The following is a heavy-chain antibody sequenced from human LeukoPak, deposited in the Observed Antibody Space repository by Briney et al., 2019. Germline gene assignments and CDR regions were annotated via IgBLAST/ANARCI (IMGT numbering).Heavy chain of an antibody. CDR1: GFIFSTYA. CDR2: IGTSGANT. V-gene: IGHV3-23*01. D-gene: IGHD2-2*01. CDR3: ARKGRLPGAPDY. J-gene: IGHJ4*02. Sequence: PGGSLRLSCAASGFIFSTYAMSWVRLAPGKGLEWVSAIGTSGANTYYADSVKGRFTISRDNSKNTLYLQMNSLRVDDSAVYYCARKGRLPGAPDYWGERALATVSP.